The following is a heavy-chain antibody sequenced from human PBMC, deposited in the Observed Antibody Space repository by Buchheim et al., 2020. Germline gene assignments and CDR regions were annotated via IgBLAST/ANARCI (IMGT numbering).Heavy chain of an antibody. CDR2: ISGSSGTT. CDR1: GFTFSSYA. Sequence: EVQVLESGGGLVQPGGSLRLSCAASGFTFSSYAMNWVRQAPGKGLEWVSGISGSSGTTYYADSVKGRVTISRDNSKNTLYPQMNSLRAEDTAVYYCAKDLTIVVVITSVVAFDIWGQGT. D-gene: IGHD3-22*01. CDR3: AKDLTIVVVITSVVAFDI. J-gene: IGHJ3*02. V-gene: IGHV3-23*01.